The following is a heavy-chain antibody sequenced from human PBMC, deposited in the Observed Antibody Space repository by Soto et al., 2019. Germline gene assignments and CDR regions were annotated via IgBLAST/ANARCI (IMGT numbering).Heavy chain of an antibody. CDR2: IDPSDSYT. Sequence: GESLKISCKGSGYSFTSYWISWVRQMPGKGLEWMGRIDPSDSYTNYSPSFRGHVTISATKSITTVFLQWSSLRASDTAMYYCARQIYDSDTGPNFQYYFDSWGQGTPVTVSS. CDR3: ARQIYDSDTGPNFQYYFDS. J-gene: IGHJ4*02. V-gene: IGHV5-10-1*01. D-gene: IGHD3-22*01. CDR1: GYSFTSYW.